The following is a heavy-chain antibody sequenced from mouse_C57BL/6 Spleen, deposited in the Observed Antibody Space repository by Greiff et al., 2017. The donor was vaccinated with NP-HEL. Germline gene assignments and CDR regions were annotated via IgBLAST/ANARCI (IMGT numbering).Heavy chain of an antibody. CDR1: GYTFTSYW. V-gene: IGHV1-55*01. CDR2: IYPGSGST. CDR3: ARCYSNYGVDY. D-gene: IGHD2-5*01. Sequence: QVQLKESGVELVKPGASVKMSCKASGYTFTSYWITWVKQRPGQGLEWIGDIYPGSGSTNYNEKFKSKATLTVDTSSSTAYMQLSSLTSEDSAVYYCARCYSNYGVDYWGQGTSVTVSS. J-gene: IGHJ4*01.